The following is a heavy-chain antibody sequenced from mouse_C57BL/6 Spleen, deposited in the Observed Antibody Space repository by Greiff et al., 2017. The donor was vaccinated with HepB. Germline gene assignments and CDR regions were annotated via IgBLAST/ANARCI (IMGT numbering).Heavy chain of an antibody. Sequence: QVQLQQPGAELVMPGASVKLSCKASGYTFTSYWMHWVKQRPGQGLEWIGEIDPSDSYTNYNQKFKGKSTLTVDKSSSTAYMQLSSLTSEDSAVYYCARGSEPFDYWGQGTTLTVSS. D-gene: IGHD1-1*01. CDR3: ARGSEPFDY. V-gene: IGHV1-69*01. CDR2: IDPSDSYT. J-gene: IGHJ2*01. CDR1: GYTFTSYW.